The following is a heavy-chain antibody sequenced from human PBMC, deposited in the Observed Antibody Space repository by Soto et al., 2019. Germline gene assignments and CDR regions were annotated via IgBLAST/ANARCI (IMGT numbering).Heavy chain of an antibody. Sequence: WETLSLTCTVSGGSISSSSYYWGWIRQPPGKGLEWIGSIYYSGSTYYNPSLKSRVTISVDTSKNQFSLKLSSVTAADTAVYYCARQAAGSIYYYYYYGMDVWGQGTTVTVSS. CDR1: GGSISSSSYY. D-gene: IGHD6-13*01. J-gene: IGHJ6*02. CDR2: IYYSGST. CDR3: ARQAAGSIYYYYYYGMDV. V-gene: IGHV4-39*01.